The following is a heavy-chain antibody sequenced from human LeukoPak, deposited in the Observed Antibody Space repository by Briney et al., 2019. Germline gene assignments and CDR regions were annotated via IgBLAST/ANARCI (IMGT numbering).Heavy chain of an antibody. CDR3: AKGVDTHFDFWSGYENWFDP. D-gene: IGHD3-3*01. Sequence: GGSLRLSCAAPGFTFSSYAMSWVRQAPGKGLEWVSAISGSGGSTYYADSVKGRFTISRDNSKNTLYLQMNSLRAEDTAVYYCAKGVDTHFDFWSGYENWFDPWGQGTLVTVSS. J-gene: IGHJ5*02. CDR2: ISGSGGST. V-gene: IGHV3-23*01. CDR1: GFTFSSYA.